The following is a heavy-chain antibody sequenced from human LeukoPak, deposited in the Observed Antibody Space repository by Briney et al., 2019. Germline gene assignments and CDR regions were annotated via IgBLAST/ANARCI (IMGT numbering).Heavy chain of an antibody. Sequence: ASVKVSCKASGYSFTSYDINWVRQATGQGLEWMGWMNPNSGNTGYAQKFQGRVTMTRNTSISTAYMELSSLRSEDTAVYYCARVQGYYASSGYPFFWFDPWGQGTLVTVSS. CDR1: GYSFTSYD. J-gene: IGHJ5*02. D-gene: IGHD3-22*01. CDR3: ARVQGYYASSGYPFFWFDP. V-gene: IGHV1-8*01. CDR2: MNPNSGNT.